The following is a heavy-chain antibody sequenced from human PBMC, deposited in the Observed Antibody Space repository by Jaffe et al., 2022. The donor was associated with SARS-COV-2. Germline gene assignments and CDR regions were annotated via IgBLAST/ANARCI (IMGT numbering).Heavy chain of an antibody. CDR3: AKDIGHDSSGYSYGMDV. CDR1: GFTFDDYA. D-gene: IGHD3-22*01. CDR2: ISWNSGSI. V-gene: IGHV3-9*01. Sequence: EVQLVESGGGLVQPGRSLRLSCAASGFTFDDYAMHWVRQAPGKGLEWVSGISWNSGSIGYADSVKGRFTISRDNAKNSLYLQMNSLRAEDTALYYCAKDIGHDSSGYSYGMDVWGQGTTVTVSS. J-gene: IGHJ6*02.